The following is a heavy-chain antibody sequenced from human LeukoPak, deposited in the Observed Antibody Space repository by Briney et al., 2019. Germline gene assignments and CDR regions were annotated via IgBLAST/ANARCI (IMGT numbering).Heavy chain of an antibody. CDR2: IYPGDSDT. D-gene: IGHD3-9*01. Sequence: GESLKISCKGSGYSFTSYWIGWVRQMPGKGLEWMGIIYPGDSDTRYSPSFQGQVTISADKSISTAYLQWSSLKASDTAMYYCARDFRRKITISNKVDWFDPWGQGTLVTVSS. CDR1: GYSFTSYW. CDR3: ARDFRRKITISNKVDWFDP. J-gene: IGHJ5*02. V-gene: IGHV5-51*01.